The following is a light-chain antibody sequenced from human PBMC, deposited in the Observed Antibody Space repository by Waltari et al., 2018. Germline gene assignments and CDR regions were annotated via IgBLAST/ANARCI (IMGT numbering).Light chain of an antibody. CDR1: SSDIGTYDW. CDR2: DVR. J-gene: IGLJ2*01. Sequence: QSALTQPASVSGSPGQSITISCTGSSSDIGTYDWASWYQQHPGEAPKLMIYDVRQRPSGVSDRFSGSKSGNTASLTVSGLQAEDEADYYCSTYLRSSAPVVFGGGTKLTVL. V-gene: IGLV2-14*03. CDR3: STYLRSSAPVV.